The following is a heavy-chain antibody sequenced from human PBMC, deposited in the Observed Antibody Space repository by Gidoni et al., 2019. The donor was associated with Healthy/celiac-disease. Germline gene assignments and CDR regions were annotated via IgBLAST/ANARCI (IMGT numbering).Heavy chain of an antibody. V-gene: IGHV3-48*03. CDR3: ARVEQQLVLLY. CDR2: ISSSGSTI. D-gene: IGHD6-13*01. CDR1: GFTFSSYE. Sequence: EVQLVESGGGLVQPGGSLGLSCAASGFTFSSYEMNWVRQAPGKGLEWVSYISSSGSTIYYADSVKGRFTISRDNAKNSLYLQMNSLRAEDTAVYYCARVEQQLVLLYWGQGTLVTVSS. J-gene: IGHJ4*02.